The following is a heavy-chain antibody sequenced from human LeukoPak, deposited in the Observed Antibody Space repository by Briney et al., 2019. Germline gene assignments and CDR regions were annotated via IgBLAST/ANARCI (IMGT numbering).Heavy chain of an antibody. CDR2: ITNNGDST. V-gene: IGHV3-64*01. D-gene: IGHD3-10*01. J-gene: IGHJ3*02. CDR1: GFTFSTYP. CDR3: ARDNRRSGGSGSWAAFDI. Sequence: GGSLRLSCVASGFTFSTYPMHWVRQAPGKGLEYVSAITNNGDSTYHANSVKGRFTISRDNSENTLYLQMGSLRAEDMAVYYCARDNRRSGGSGSWAAFDIWGQGTMVTVSS.